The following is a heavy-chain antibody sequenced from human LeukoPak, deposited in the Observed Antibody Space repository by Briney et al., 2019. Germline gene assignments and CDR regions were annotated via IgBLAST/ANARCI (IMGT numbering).Heavy chain of an antibody. V-gene: IGHV3-21*01. Sequence: GGPLRLSCAASGFTFNTFNMNWVRQAPGKGLEWVSSITSGGDYIYYADSVKGRFTTSRDNAKNSLSLQLNSLRVGDTAVYYCARGHYDVLAASYKWTPDYWGQGTLVTVSS. J-gene: IGHJ4*02. CDR3: ARGHYDVLAASYKWTPDY. CDR2: ITSGGDYI. CDR1: GFTFNTFN. D-gene: IGHD3-9*01.